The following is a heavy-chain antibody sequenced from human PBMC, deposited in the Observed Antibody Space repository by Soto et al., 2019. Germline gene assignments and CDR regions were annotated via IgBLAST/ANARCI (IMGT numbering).Heavy chain of an antibody. CDR1: GGSFSGYY. V-gene: IGHV4-34*01. CDR3: ARGRPARSGYDFLWFDS. CDR2: INHSGST. Sequence: SETLSLTCAVYGGSFSGYYWSWIRQPPGKGLEWIGEINHSGSTNYNPSLKSRVTISVDTSKNQFSLKLSSVTAADTAVYYCARGRPARSGYDFLWFDSWGQGTRVTVAS. J-gene: IGHJ5*01. D-gene: IGHD5-12*01.